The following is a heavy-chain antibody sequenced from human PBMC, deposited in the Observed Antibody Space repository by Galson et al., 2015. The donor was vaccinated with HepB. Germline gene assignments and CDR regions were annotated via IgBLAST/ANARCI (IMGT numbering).Heavy chain of an antibody. D-gene: IGHD1-1*01. CDR3: ARGLEPPENHKHFDY. V-gene: IGHV1-69*06. Sequence: SVKVSCKASGGTFSSYAISWVRQAPGQGLEWMGGIIPIFGTANYAQKFQGRVTITADKSTSTAYMELSSLRSEDTAVYYCARGLEPPENHKHFDYWGQGTLVTVSS. CDR1: GGTFSSYA. J-gene: IGHJ4*02. CDR2: IIPIFGTA.